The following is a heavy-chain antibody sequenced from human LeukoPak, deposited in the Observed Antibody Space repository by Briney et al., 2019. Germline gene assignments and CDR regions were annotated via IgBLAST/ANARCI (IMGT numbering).Heavy chain of an antibody. CDR1: GYRFTNYW. D-gene: IGHD4/OR15-4a*01. Sequence: GESPKISWKGSGYRFTNYWIGRVRQMPGKGLEWMGIIYPGDSYTTYSPSFQGQVTISADKSTSTAYLQWSSLTASDTAMYYSARRSTKGSWTNYLFDYWGQGTLVTVSS. J-gene: IGHJ4*02. V-gene: IGHV5-51*01. CDR3: ARRSTKGSWTNYLFDY. CDR2: IYPGDSYT.